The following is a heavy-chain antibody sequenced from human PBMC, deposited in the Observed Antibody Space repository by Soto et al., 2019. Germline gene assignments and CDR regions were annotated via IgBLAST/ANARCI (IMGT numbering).Heavy chain of an antibody. D-gene: IGHD5-12*01. CDR3: ARDLGSGYDPGDY. CDR2: IIPIFGTT. J-gene: IGHJ4*02. V-gene: IGHV1-69*06. CDR1: GVIFSGYS. Sequence: SVKVSCKTPGVIFSGYSICWVRHAPGQGLEWMGGIIPIFGTTNYAQRFHGRVTITADKSTSTVYMELYSLKSEDTAVYYCARDLGSGYDPGDYWGQGTLVTVSS.